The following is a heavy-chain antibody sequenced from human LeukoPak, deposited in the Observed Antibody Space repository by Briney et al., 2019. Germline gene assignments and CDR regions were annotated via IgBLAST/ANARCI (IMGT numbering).Heavy chain of an antibody. CDR1: GFTFSDYS. Sequence: GGSLRLSCAASGFTFSDYSMEWVRQAPGKGLEWISYISSASTTLYYAASVKGRFTTSRDNAKNSLYLQMNSLRAEDTAVYYCARGCGLHLSPASSYYDSRCRYFDEWGQEPWSPSPQ. J-gene: IGHJ4*01. V-gene: IGHV3-48*04. CDR3: ARGCGLHLSPASSYYDSRCRYFDE. D-gene: IGHD3-22*01. CDR2: ISSASTTL.